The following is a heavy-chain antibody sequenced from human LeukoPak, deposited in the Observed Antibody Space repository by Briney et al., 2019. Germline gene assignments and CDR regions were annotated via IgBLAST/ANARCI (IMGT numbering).Heavy chain of an antibody. CDR2: IYHSGST. V-gene: IGHV4-38-2*02. CDR3: AREGYCSSTSCYAGAIDY. J-gene: IGHJ4*02. Sequence: SETLSLTCTVSGYSISSGYYWGWIRQPPGKGLEWIGSIYHSGSTYYNPSLKSRVTISVDTSKNQFSLKLSSVTAADTAVYYCAREGYCSSTSCYAGAIDYWGQGTLVTVSS. D-gene: IGHD2-2*01. CDR1: GYSISSGYY.